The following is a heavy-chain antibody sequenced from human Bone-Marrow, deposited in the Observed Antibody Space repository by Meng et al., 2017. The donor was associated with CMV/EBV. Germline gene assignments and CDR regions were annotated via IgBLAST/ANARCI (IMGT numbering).Heavy chain of an antibody. CDR1: GFTFSSYG. CDR3: ARDYLDLLPNY. D-gene: IGHD2-2*01. J-gene: IGHJ4*02. CDR2: ISASSTYI. Sequence: GESLKISCAASGFTFSSYGMNWVRQAPGKGLEWVSSISASSTYIYYADSVKGRFTISRDNAKNSLYLQMNSLRVEDTAVYFCARDYLDLLPNYWGQGTLVTVSS. V-gene: IGHV3-21*01.